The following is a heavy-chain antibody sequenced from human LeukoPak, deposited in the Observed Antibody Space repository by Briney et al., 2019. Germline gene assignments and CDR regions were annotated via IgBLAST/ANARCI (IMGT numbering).Heavy chain of an antibody. D-gene: IGHD3-22*01. CDR1: GYSFTSYW. CDR2: IYPGDSGT. Sequence: GESLKISCKGPGYSFTSYWIGWVRQMPGKGLEWMGIIYPGDSGTRYSPSFQGQVTISADKSISTAYLQWSSLKASDTAMYYCARQGKTADRGVDYWGQGTLVTVSS. J-gene: IGHJ4*02. CDR3: ARQGKTADRGVDY. V-gene: IGHV5-51*01.